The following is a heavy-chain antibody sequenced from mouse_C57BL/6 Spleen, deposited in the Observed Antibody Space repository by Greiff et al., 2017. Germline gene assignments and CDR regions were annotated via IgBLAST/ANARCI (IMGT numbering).Heavy chain of an antibody. Sequence: QVQLQQPGAELVRPGSSVKLSCKASGYTFTSYWMDWVKQRPGQGLEWIGNIYPSDSETHYNQKFKDKATLTVDKSSSTAYMQLSSLTSEDSAVYYCARNYDYDGADWGQGTLVTVSA. CDR2: IYPSDSET. J-gene: IGHJ3*01. CDR1: GYTFTSYW. CDR3: ARNYDYDGAD. V-gene: IGHV1-61*01. D-gene: IGHD2-4*01.